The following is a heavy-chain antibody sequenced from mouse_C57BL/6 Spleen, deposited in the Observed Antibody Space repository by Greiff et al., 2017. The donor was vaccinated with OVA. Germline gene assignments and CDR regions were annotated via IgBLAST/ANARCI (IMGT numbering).Heavy chain of an antibody. CDR2: IDPSDSYT. CDR3: ARGGYGYDDAMDY. Sequence: QVQLKQPGAELVKPGASVKLSCKASGYTFTSYWMQWVKQRPGQGLEWIGEIDPSDSYTNYNQKFKGKATLTVDTSSSTAYMQLSSLTSEDSAVYYCARGGYGYDDAMDYWGQGTSVTVSS. V-gene: IGHV1-50*01. J-gene: IGHJ4*01. CDR1: GYTFTSYW. D-gene: IGHD2-2*01.